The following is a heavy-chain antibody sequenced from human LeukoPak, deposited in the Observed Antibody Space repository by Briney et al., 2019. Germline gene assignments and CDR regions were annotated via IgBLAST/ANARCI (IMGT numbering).Heavy chain of an antibody. CDR2: TRNKANSYIT. D-gene: IGHD1-26*01. CDR3: ASIRGTFGY. V-gene: IGHV3-72*01. Sequence: PGGSLRLSCAASGFTFSDHFLDWVRQAPGQGLEWVGRTRNKANSYITEYAASVRGRFTITKDDSKISLYLEMSSLKTDDTAMYYCASIRGTFGYWGQGTLVTVSS. CDR1: GFTFSDHF. J-gene: IGHJ4*02.